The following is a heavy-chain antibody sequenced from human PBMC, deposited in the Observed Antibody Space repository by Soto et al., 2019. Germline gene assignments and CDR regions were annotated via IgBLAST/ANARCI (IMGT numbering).Heavy chain of an antibody. J-gene: IGHJ6*02. Sequence: PGGSLRLSYAASGFTFSSYGMHWVRQAPGKGLEWVAVIWYDGSNKYYADSVKGRFTISRDNSKNTLYLQMNSLRAEDTAVYYCAKDSGSYTYYYGMDVWGQGTTVTVSS. CDR2: IWYDGSNK. V-gene: IGHV3-30*02. D-gene: IGHD1-26*01. CDR1: GFTFSSYG. CDR3: AKDSGSYTYYYGMDV.